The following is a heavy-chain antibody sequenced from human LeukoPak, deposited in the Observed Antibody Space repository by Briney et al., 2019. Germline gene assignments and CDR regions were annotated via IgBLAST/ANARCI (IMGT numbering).Heavy chain of an antibody. D-gene: IGHD6-13*01. CDR1: GDSVSSNSAA. CDR2: TYYRSKWYN. V-gene: IGHV6-1*01. Sequence: SETLSLTCAISGDSVSSNSAARNWIRQSPSRGLEWLGRTYYRSKWYNDYAVSVKSRITINPDTSKNQFSLQLNSVTPEDTAMYYCARDSSSWYGYFQHWGQGTLVTVSS. CDR3: ARDSSSWYGYFQH. J-gene: IGHJ1*01.